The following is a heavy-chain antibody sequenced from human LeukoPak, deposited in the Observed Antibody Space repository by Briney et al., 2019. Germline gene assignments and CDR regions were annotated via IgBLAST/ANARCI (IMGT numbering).Heavy chain of an antibody. CDR2: ISSSSSSR. J-gene: IGHJ4*02. V-gene: IGHV3-48*01. Sequence: GGSLRLSCAASGFTFSRYSMNWVRQAPGKGLEWVSYISSSSSSRYYADSVKGRFTISRDNAKNSLYLQMNSLRAEDTAVYYRARDGLELVPFDYWGQGTLVTVSS. CDR3: ARDGLELVPFDY. D-gene: IGHD1-7*01. CDR1: GFTFSRYS.